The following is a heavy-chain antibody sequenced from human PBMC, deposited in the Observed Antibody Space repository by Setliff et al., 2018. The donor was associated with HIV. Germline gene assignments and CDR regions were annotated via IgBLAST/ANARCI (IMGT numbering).Heavy chain of an antibody. V-gene: IGHV3-7*01. CDR2: INQDGSEK. CDR3: ARADSRGGGCMDV. CDR1: EFTFSRYW. J-gene: IGHJ6*03. Sequence: GGSLRLSCVSSEFTFSRYWMTWVRQAPGKGLEWLANINQDGSEKYHVDSVKGRFTISRDNAKNSLYLQMNSLRAEDTAVYYCARADSRGGGCMDVWGKGTTVTVSS. D-gene: IGHD3-22*01.